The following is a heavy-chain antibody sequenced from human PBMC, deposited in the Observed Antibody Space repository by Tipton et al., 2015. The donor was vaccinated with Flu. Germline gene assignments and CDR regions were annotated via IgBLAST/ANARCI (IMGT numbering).Heavy chain of an antibody. V-gene: IGHV4-39*01. D-gene: IGHD3-10*02. J-gene: IGHJ4*02. CDR3: ARLSYYDVDLKNFYFDY. CDR2: IHYSGTT. Sequence: TLSLTCTDSGGSISSSSYNWGWIRQPPGKGLEWIGSIHYSGTTYYNPSLKSRVTISVDTSKSQFSLMLRSVTAADTAVYYCARLSYYDVDLKNFYFDYWGQGALVTVSS. CDR1: GGSISSSSYN.